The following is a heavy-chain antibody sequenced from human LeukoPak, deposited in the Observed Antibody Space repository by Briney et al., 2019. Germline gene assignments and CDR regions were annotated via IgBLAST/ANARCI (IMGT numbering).Heavy chain of an antibody. D-gene: IGHD1-26*01. V-gene: IGHV4-38-2*02. CDR2: IYHSGST. Sequence: PSETLSLTCTVPGYPISSGYYWGWIRQPPGKGLEWIGRIYHSGSTYYNPSLKSRVTISVDTSKNQFSLKLSSVTAADTAVYYCARVGGVGATSLCWGQGTLVTVSS. J-gene: IGHJ4*02. CDR3: ARVGGVGATSLC. CDR1: GYPISSGYY.